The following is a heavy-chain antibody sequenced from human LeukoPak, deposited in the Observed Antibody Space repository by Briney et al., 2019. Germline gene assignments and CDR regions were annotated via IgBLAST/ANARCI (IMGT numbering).Heavy chain of an antibody. V-gene: IGHV1-18*01. Sequence: ASVKVSCKSSVYTFTSYGITWVRQAPGQGLEWMGWISAYNGNTNYAQKLQGRLTMNTETSSNTAYMEVKGLPSDDTAVCYCAREYSSSWYGYIYWGPRTLVTVSS. CDR1: VYTFTSYG. J-gene: IGHJ4*02. CDR3: AREYSSSWYGYIY. D-gene: IGHD6-13*01. CDR2: ISAYNGNT.